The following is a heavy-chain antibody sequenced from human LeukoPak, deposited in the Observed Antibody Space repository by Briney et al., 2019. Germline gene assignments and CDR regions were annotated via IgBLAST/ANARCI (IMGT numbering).Heavy chain of an antibody. D-gene: IGHD6-19*01. CDR2: IDGSGST. CDR1: GASISGYY. J-gene: IGHJ4*02. V-gene: IGHV4-4*07. Sequence: SETLSLTCHISGASISGYYWNWIRQPAGKGLEWIGRIDGSGSTTFSPSLRSRVTMSVDSSKSQISLNLNSVTAADTAMYYCARSPLSSSGWYRADYWGQGTLVTVSS. CDR3: ARSPLSSSGWYRADY.